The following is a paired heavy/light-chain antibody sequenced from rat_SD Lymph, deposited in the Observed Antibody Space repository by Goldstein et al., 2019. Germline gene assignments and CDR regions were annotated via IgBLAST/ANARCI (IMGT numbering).Light chain of an antibody. CDR1: EDIYSN. Sequence: DIQMTQSPASLSASLGETVTIECRASEDIYSNLAWYQQKPGNSPQLLIYDANSLADGVPSRFSGSGSGTQYSLKINSLQSEDVASYFCQQYNNYPPFTFGSGTKLEIK. CDR2: DAN. CDR3: QQYNNYPPFT. V-gene: IGKV12S34*01. J-gene: IGKJ4*01.
Heavy chain of an antibody. D-gene: IGHD1-7*01. V-gene: IGHV5-7*01. CDR2: ISYGGSNT. Sequence: EVQLVESGGGLVQPGRSLKLSCAASGFTFSDYNMAWVRQAPTKGLEWVASISYGGSNTHYGDSVKGRFTISRDNAKSTLYLQMDSLRSEDTATYYCARHGYYFDYWGQGVMVTVSS. J-gene: IGHJ2*01. CDR1: GFTFSDYN. CDR3: ARHGYYFDY.